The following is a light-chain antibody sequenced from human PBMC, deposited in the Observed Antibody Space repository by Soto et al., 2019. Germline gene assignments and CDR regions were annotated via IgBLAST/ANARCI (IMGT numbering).Light chain of an antibody. Sequence: PSQSVVSNLAWYQQKPAQAPRLLIYGGATRAAGIPARFSGSGSGTEFSLTISSLQSEDFAVYYCQQYNNWLPITFGQGTRLEIK. CDR3: QQYNNWLPIT. J-gene: IGKJ5*01. V-gene: IGKV3-15*01. CDR2: GGA. CDR1: QSVVSN.